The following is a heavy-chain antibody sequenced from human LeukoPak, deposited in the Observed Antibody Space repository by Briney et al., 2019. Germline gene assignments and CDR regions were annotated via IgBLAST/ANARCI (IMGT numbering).Heavy chain of an antibody. CDR3: ARGGIAVAGTYFDY. CDR2: IYYSGST. Sequence: SETLSLTCTVSGGSISSYYWSWIRQPPGKGLEWIGYIYYSGSTNYNPSLKGRVTISVDTSKNQFSLKLSSVTAADTAVYYCARGGIAVAGTYFDYWGQGTLVTVSS. V-gene: IGHV4-59*01. J-gene: IGHJ4*02. CDR1: GGSISSYY. D-gene: IGHD6-19*01.